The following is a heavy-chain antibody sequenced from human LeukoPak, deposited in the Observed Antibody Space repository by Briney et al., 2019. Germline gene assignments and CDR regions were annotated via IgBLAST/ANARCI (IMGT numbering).Heavy chain of an antibody. CDR1: GFTFSSYG. CDR3: ARGGTAALPRYYYYMDV. J-gene: IGHJ6*03. D-gene: IGHD6-6*01. V-gene: IGHV3-33*01. CDR2: IWYDGSNK. Sequence: GRSLRLSCAASGFTFSSYGMHWVRQAPGKGLEWVAVIWYDGSNKYYADSVKGRFTISRDNSKNTLYLQMNSLRAEDTAVYYCARGGTAALPRYYYYMDVWGKGTTVTVSS.